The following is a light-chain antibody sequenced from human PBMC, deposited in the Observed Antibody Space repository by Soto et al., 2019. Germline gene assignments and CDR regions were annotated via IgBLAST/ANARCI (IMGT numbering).Light chain of an antibody. J-gene: IGLJ1*01. V-gene: IGLV2-18*02. CDR3: SSHTDSDPYV. CDR2: EVT. Sequence: QSVLTQTPSVSGSPGQSVTISCTGTSSDVGNYNRVSWYQQPPGTAPKLMIYEVTNRPSGVPDRFSGSKSGNTASLTITGLQAEDEADYYCSSHTDSDPYVFGTGSKVTVL. CDR1: SSDVGNYNR.